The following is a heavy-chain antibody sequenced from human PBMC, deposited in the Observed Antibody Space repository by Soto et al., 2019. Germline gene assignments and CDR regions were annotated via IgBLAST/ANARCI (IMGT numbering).Heavy chain of an antibody. Sequence: QLVESGGGLVEPGGSLRLSCTASGLALTSDWLSWVRQVPGKGLEWLGLIKSNLDGGTTDYAAPLKGRIRISRDDSRNTVYLQMDRLNSEDTAFYYCATARRETNYGWCETFEFWGQGALVTVSS. CDR1: GLALTSDW. J-gene: IGHJ4*02. D-gene: IGHD3-16*01. V-gene: IGHV3-15*07. CDR3: ATARRETNYGWCETFEF. CDR2: IKSNLDGGTT.